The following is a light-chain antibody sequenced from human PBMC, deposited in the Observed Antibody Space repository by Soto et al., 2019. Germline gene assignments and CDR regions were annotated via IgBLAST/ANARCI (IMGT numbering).Light chain of an antibody. V-gene: IGKV3-20*01. J-gene: IGKJ2*01. CDR1: QSVSSSY. Sequence: EIVLTQSPGTLSLSPGERVTLSCRASQSVSSSYLAWYQQKLGQAPRLLIYGASSRATGIPDRFSGSGSGTDFTLTISRLEPEDFAVYYCQKYGSSPLYTFGQGTELEIK. CDR2: GAS. CDR3: QKYGSSPLYT.